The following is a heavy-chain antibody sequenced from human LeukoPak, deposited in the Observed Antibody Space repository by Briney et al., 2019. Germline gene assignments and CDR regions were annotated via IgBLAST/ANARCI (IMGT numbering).Heavy chain of an antibody. V-gene: IGHV3-33*06. CDR1: GFTYSRYG. J-gene: IGHJ6*04. CDR3: VKEPAPYSLGDA. D-gene: IGHD3-16*01. CDR2: VWDNGINK. Sequence: GGSLRLSCAASGFTYSRYGMHWVRQAPGKGLEWVAVVWDNGINKFYADSMKGRFTISRDNSKHTLSLHMNSLRAEDTAVYYCVKEPAPYSLGDAWGKGTTVTVSS.